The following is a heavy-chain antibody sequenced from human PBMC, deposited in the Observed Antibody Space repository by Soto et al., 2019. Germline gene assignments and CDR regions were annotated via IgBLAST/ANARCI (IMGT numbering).Heavy chain of an antibody. D-gene: IGHD6-13*01. V-gene: IGHV4-4*02. Sequence: WRWIRQHPGKGMEWVGEIYHSGSTNYNPSLKSRVTISVDKSKNQFSLKLSSVTAADTAVYYCASFDWGSSWGYYGIDVWGQGTPVTVS. CDR2: IYHSGST. J-gene: IGHJ6*02. CDR3: ASFDWGSSWGYYGIDV.